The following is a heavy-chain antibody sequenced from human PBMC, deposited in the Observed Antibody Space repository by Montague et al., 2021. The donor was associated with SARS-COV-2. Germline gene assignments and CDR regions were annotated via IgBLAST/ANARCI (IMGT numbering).Heavy chain of an antibody. CDR1: GYSISSGYF. CDR3: ARAPCVGDCNSRAIWFDP. D-gene: IGHD2-21*02. CDR2: IYHAGYI. V-gene: IGHV4-38-2*02. Sequence: SETLSLTCTVFGYSISSGYFWAWLRQPPGKGLEWIGSIYHAGYIHYNPSLKSRVSISIDTSRNQISLRVTDVAAADTAVYYCARAPCVGDCNSRAIWFDPWGQGTLVSVSS. J-gene: IGHJ5*02.